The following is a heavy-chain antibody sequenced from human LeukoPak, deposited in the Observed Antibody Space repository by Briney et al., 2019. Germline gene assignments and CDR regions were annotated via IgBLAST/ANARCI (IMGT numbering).Heavy chain of an antibody. CDR1: GGTFSSYA. CDR2: TIPIFGTA. CDR3: ARVITIFGVVNPRWDWFDP. D-gene: IGHD3-3*01. V-gene: IGHV1-69*13. Sequence: GASVKVSCKASGGTFSSYAISWVRQAPGQGLEWMGGTIPIFGTANYAQKFQGRVTITADESTSTAYMELSSLRSEDTAVYYCARVITIFGVVNPRWDWFDPWGQGTLVTVSS. J-gene: IGHJ5*02.